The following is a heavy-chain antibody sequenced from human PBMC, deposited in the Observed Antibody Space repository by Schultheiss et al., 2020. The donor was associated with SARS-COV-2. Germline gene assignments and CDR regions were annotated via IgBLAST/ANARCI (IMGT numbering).Heavy chain of an antibody. D-gene: IGHD2-2*01. J-gene: IGHJ4*02. Sequence: GGSLRLSCAASGFTFDDYTMHWVRQAPGKGLEWVSLISWDGGSTYYADSVKGRFTISRDNSKNSLYLQMNSLRTEDTALYYCAKDRGYCSSTGCYFDYWGQGTLVTVSS. CDR3: AKDRGYCSSTGCYFDY. CDR1: GFTFDDYT. V-gene: IGHV3-43*01. CDR2: ISWDGGST.